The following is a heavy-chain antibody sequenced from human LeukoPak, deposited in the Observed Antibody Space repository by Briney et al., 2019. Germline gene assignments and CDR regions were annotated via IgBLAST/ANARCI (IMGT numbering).Heavy chain of an antibody. CDR2: INPSGGST. J-gene: IGHJ5*02. Sequence: ASVKVSCKASGYTFTSYYMHWVRQAPGQGLEWMGIINPSGGSTSYAQKFQGRVTMTRDTSTSTVYMELSSLRSEDTAVYYCAREGSNYDSGGWFDPWGQGTLVTVSS. D-gene: IGHD4-11*01. V-gene: IGHV1-46*01. CDR1: GYTFTSYY. CDR3: AREGSNYDSGGWFDP.